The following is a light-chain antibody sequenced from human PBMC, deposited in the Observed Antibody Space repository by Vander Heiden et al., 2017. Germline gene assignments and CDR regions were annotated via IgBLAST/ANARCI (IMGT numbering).Light chain of an antibody. V-gene: IGLV3-19*01. Sequence: SRELTQDPAVSVALGQTVRITCQGDSLRNYYTTWYQQKPGQAPVLVIYGKNSRPSGIPDRFSGSSSGNTASLTITGTQAEDEADYYCNSRDTSGNHLNVVFGGGTKLTVL. J-gene: IGLJ2*01. CDR3: NSRDTSGNHLNVV. CDR2: GKN. CDR1: SLRNYY.